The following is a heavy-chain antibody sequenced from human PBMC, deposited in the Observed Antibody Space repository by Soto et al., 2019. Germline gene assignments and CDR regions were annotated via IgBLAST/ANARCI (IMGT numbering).Heavy chain of an antibody. V-gene: IGHV4-34*01. Sequence: SETLSLTCAVYGASFSDFFWSWIRHLPGKGLEWIGEINDSGSAHYNPTLKSRATMSIDTSKKQFSLKLSSMTAADTGVYYCARGLGNYLWGSYRPYIDYWGQGSLVTVSS. D-gene: IGHD3-16*02. J-gene: IGHJ4*02. CDR1: GASFSDFF. CDR2: INDSGSA. CDR3: ARGLGNYLWGSYRPYIDY.